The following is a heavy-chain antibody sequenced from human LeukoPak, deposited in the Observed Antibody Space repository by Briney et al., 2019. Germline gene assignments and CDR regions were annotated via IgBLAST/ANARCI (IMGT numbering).Heavy chain of an antibody. V-gene: IGHV3-48*03. CDR1: GFTFSSYE. CDR3: CGSGSYYNVWTNWFDP. D-gene: IGHD3-10*01. Sequence: GGSLRLSCAASGFTFSSYEMNWVRQAPGKGLEWVSYISSSGSTIYYADSVKGRFTISRVNAKNSLYLQMNSLRAEDTAVYYCCGSGSYYNVWTNWFDPWGQGTLVTVSS. CDR2: ISSSGSTI. J-gene: IGHJ5*02.